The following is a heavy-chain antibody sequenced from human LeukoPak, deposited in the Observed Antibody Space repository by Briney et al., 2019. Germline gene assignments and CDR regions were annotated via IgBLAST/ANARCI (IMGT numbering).Heavy chain of an antibody. D-gene: IGHD3-9*01. J-gene: IGHJ3*02. CDR2: IYSGGST. CDR3: ASYYDILTGHAFDI. Sequence: GGSLRLSCAASEFSVGSNYMTWVRQAPGKGLEWVSLIYSGGSTYYADSVKGRFTISRDNSKNTLYLQMNSLRAEDTAVYYCASYYDILTGHAFDIWGQGTMVTVSS. CDR1: EFSVGSNY. V-gene: IGHV3-66*01.